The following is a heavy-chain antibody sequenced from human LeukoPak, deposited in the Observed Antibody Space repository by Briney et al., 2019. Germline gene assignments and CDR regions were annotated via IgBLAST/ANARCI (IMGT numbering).Heavy chain of an antibody. J-gene: IGHJ5*02. CDR1: GFTFSSYS. CDR3: ASWNFGNWLDP. D-gene: IGHD3-10*01. Sequence: GSLRLSCAASGFTFSSYSMNWVRQAPGKGLEWVSYISSSSSTMYYADSVKSRFTISRDNAKNSLYLQMNGLRAEDTAVYYCASWNFGNWLDPWGQGTLVIVSS. V-gene: IGHV3-48*01. CDR2: ISSSSSTM.